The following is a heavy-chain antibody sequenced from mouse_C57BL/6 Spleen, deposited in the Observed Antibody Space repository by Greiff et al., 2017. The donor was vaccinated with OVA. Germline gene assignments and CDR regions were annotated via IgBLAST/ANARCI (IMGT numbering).Heavy chain of an antibody. CDR1: GYTFTSYW. CDR2: IDPSDSYT. CDR3: ARYSYFDY. J-gene: IGHJ2*01. V-gene: IGHV1-50*01. Sequence: QVQLQQPGAELVKPGASVKLSCKASGYTFTSYWMQWVKQRPGQGLEWIGEIDPSDSYTNYNQKFKGKATLTVDTSSSTAYMQLSSLTSEDSAVYYCARYSYFDYWGQGTTLTFSS.